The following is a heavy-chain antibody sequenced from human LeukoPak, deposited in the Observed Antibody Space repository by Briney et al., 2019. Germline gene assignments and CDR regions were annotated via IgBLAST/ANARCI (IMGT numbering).Heavy chain of an antibody. J-gene: IGHJ5*02. Sequence: GASVKVSCKASGYTFTSYYMHWVRQAPGQGLEWMGIINPSGGSTSYAQKFQGRVTMTRDMSTSTVYMELSSLRSEDTAVYYCARDCLPEGPYSGYENWFGPWGQGTLVTVSS. V-gene: IGHV1-46*01. CDR1: GYTFTSYY. CDR3: ARDCLPEGPYSGYENWFGP. CDR2: INPSGGST. D-gene: IGHD5-12*01.